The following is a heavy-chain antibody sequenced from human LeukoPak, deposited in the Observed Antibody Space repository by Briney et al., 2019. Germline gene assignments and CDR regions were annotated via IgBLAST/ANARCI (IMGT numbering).Heavy chain of an antibody. CDR3: AGGEWPHNY. CDR1: GFADNYNY. V-gene: IGHV3-53*01. Sequence: GGSLRLSGSASGFADNYNYMTWVPQAPGKGLKWISHIYSGGSTYYADSVKGRFTISSDNSKNTLYLQMNSLRAEDTAVYYCAGGEWPHNYWGQGTLVTVSS. J-gene: IGHJ4*02. CDR2: IYSGGST. D-gene: IGHD3-10*01.